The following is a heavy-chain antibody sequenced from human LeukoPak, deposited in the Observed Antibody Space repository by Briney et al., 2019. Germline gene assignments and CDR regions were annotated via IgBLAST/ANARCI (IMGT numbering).Heavy chain of an antibody. CDR1: GGSISSYY. V-gene: IGHV4-59*12. CDR3: ARGPGAIALYYYYYGMDV. J-gene: IGHJ6*02. D-gene: IGHD2-21*01. CDR2: IYYSGST. Sequence: SETLSLTCTVSGGSISSYYWSWIRQPPGKGLEWIGNIYYSGSTNYNPSLKSRVTISVDTSKNQFSLKLSSVTAADTAVYYCARGPGAIALYYYYYGMDVWGQGTTVTVSS.